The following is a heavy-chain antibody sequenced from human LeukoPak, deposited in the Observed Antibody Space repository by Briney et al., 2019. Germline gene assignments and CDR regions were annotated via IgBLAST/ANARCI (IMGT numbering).Heavy chain of an antibody. CDR2: INHSGST. V-gene: IGHV4-34*01. Sequence: PSETLSLTCAVFGGSFSDYYWNWIRQPPGKGLEWIGEINHSGSTTYNPSLKSRVTMSVDTSKNQFSLKLSSVTAADTAVYYCARDWGMAAAATFWGQGTMVTVSS. CDR3: ARDWGMAAAATF. CDR1: GGSFSDYY. J-gene: IGHJ3*01. D-gene: IGHD6-13*01.